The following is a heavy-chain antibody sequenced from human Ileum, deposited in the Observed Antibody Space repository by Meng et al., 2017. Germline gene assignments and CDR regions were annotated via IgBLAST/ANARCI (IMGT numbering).Heavy chain of an antibody. V-gene: IGHV4-34*01. J-gene: IGHJ5*02. CDR2: IYHSGTTT. CDR1: GGSFSGYY. D-gene: IGHD3-22*01. CDR3: ATRYHDSSPFDP. Sequence: QVQPQQWGAGLLKPSETLSLTCAVYGGSFSGYYWNYIRQPPGKGLEWIGEIYHSGTTTDYNPSFKSRVTISVDQSKNQFSLRLSSVTAADTAVYYCATRYHDSSPFDPWGQGTLVTVSS.